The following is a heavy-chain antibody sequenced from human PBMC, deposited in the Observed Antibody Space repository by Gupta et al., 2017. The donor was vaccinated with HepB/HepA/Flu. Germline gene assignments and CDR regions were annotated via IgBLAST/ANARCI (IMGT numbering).Heavy chain of an antibody. Sequence: QVQLVQSGAEVKKPGSLVKVSCKASGGTFSRYAISWVRQAPGQGLEWMGGIIPIFGTANYAQKFQGRVTITADESTSTAYMELSSLRSEDTAVYYCARDQRATFWELRGDDAFDIWGQGTMVTVSS. V-gene: IGHV1-69*01. CDR2: IIPIFGTA. CDR3: ARDQRATFWELRGDDAFDI. J-gene: IGHJ3*02. D-gene: IGHD1-26*01. CDR1: GGTFSRYA.